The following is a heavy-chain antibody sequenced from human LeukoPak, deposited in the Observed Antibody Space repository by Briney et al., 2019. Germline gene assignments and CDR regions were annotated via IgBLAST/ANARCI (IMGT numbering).Heavy chain of an antibody. D-gene: IGHD3-16*01. CDR1: GFTFSSYA. CDR2: IYSGGST. V-gene: IGHV3-66*02. Sequence: GGSLRLSCAASGFTFSSYAMSWVRQAPGKGLEWVSVIYSGGSTYYADSVKGRFTISRDNSKNTLYLQMNSLRAEDMAVYYCARDTSPLYYYYGMDVWGQGTTVTVSS. J-gene: IGHJ6*02. CDR3: ARDTSPLYYYYGMDV.